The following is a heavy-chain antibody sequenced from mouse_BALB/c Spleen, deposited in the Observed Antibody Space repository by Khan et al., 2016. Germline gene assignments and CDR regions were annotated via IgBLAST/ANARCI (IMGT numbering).Heavy chain of an antibody. V-gene: IGHV1-80*01. J-gene: IGHJ3*01. CDR1: DYAFSRYW. CDR3: ARGTPFAY. CDR2: IYPGDGDT. D-gene: IGHD2-14*01. Sequence: QVQLQQPGAELVRPGSSVKISCKASDYAFSRYWMNWVKQRPGQGLEWIGQIYPGDGDTNYNGTFKGKATLTADKFSSTAYMQLSSLTSEDSAVYFCARGTPFAYWGQGTLVTVSA.